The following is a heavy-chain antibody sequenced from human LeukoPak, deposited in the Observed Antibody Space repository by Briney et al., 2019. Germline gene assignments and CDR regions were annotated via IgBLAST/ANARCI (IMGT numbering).Heavy chain of an antibody. D-gene: IGHD3-9*01. CDR3: AKAGAYYDILTGYQYYFDY. J-gene: IGHJ4*02. V-gene: IGHV3-23*01. Sequence: EGSLRLSCAASGFTFSSYAMSWVRQAPGKGLEWVSGISGSGGSTYYADSVKGRFTISRDNSKNTLYLQMNSLRAEDTAVYYCAKAGAYYDILTGYQYYFDYWGQGTLVTVSS. CDR1: GFTFSSYA. CDR2: ISGSGGST.